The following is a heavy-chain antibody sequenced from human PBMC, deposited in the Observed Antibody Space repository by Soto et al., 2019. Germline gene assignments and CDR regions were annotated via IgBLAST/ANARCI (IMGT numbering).Heavy chain of an antibody. Sequence: QVQLVQSGAEVKKPGASVKVCCKTSGYTFIDYYIHWVRQAPGQGLEWMGWINANSGGTNYAQKFQGWVTLTRDTSISTAYMELNTDDTAVYYCARGPVTAWDNWFDLWGQGTLVTVSS. CDR2: INANSGGT. CDR3: ARGPVTAWDNWFDL. V-gene: IGHV1-2*04. CDR1: GYTFIDYY. D-gene: IGHD2-21*02. J-gene: IGHJ5*02.